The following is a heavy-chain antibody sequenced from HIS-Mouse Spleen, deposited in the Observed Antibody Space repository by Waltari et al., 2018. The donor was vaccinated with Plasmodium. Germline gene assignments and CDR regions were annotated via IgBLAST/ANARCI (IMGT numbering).Heavy chain of an antibody. CDR3: ARDRRDSSSYWYFDL. CDR1: GFTFSSYS. D-gene: IGHD6-6*01. J-gene: IGHJ2*01. V-gene: IGHV3-48*01. Sequence: EVQLVESGGGLVQPGGSLRLSCAASGFTFSSYSMNWFRQAPGKGLVWVSYISSSSSTIYYADAVKGRFTISRDNAKNSLYLQMNSLRAEDTAVYYCARDRRDSSSYWYFDLWGRGTLVTVSS. CDR2: ISSSSSTI.